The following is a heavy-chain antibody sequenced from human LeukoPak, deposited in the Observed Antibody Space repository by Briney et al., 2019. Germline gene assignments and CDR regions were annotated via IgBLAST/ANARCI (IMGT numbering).Heavy chain of an antibody. CDR1: GGSISSYY. CDR2: IYTSGST. Sequence: SETLSLTCTVSGGSISSYYWSWIRQPAGKGLEWIGRIYTSGSTNYNPSLKSRVTMSVDTSKNQFSLKLSSVTAADTAVYYCAREENNQPLVSSEYYNWFDPWGQGTLVTVSS. D-gene: IGHD1/OR15-1a*01. J-gene: IGHJ5*02. V-gene: IGHV4-4*07. CDR3: AREENNQPLVSSEYYNWFDP.